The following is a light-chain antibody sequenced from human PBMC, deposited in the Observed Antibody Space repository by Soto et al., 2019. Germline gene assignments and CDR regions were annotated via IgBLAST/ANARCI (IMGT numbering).Light chain of an antibody. CDR1: NSGVVNYEY. Sequence: QSVLSQPASVSGSPGQSISISCTGINSGVVNYEYVSWYQQFPDKAPKLIIYEGRERPSGVSDRFSGSKSDNAASLTISALQTEDEAEYFCLSYGKVFVTGTKLTVL. J-gene: IGLJ1*01. CDR2: EGR. CDR3: LSYGKV. V-gene: IGLV2-23*01.